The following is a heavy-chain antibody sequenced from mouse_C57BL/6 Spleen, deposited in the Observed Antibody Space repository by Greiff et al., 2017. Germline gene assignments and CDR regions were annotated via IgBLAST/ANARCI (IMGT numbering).Heavy chain of an antibody. Sequence: VQLQQSGPELVKPGASVKISCKASGYAFSSSWLNWVKQRPGKGLEWIGRIYPGDGDTNYNGKFKGKATLTADKSSSTAYMQLSSLTSEDSAVXFCAGYDYYAMDYWGQGTSVTVSS. CDR1: GYAFSSSW. CDR2: IYPGDGDT. J-gene: IGHJ4*01. D-gene: IGHD2-10*02. V-gene: IGHV1-82*01. CDR3: AGYDYYAMDY.